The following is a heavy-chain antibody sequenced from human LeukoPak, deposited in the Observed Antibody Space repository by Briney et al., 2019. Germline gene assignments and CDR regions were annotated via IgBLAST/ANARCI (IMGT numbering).Heavy chain of an antibody. CDR1: GASIGSGGYS. D-gene: IGHD2-21*01. CDR3: ARDGEYCGGDCFKKWLDP. V-gene: IGHV4-30-4*07. CDR2: IYSSGST. Sequence: PSETLSLTCSVSGASIGSGGYSWSWIRQPPGETLEWIGYIYSSGSTYYNPSLRSRVTISVDTSMNQFPLKLSSVTAADTAVYYCARDGEYCGGDCFKKWLDPWGQGTLVTVSS. J-gene: IGHJ5*02.